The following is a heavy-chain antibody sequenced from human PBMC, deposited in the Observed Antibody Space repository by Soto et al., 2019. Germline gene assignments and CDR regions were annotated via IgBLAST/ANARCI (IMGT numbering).Heavy chain of an antibody. J-gene: IGHJ3*02. CDR1: GYTFTSYD. CDR3: ARGINYYGSGDDAFDI. V-gene: IGHV1-8*01. Sequence: QVQLVQSGAEVKKPGASVKVSCKASGYTFTSYDINWVRQATGQGLEWMGWMNPNSGNTGYAHKFQGRVTMTRNTSISTAYMELSSLRSEDTAMYYCARGINYYGSGDDAFDIWGQGTMVTVSS. D-gene: IGHD3-10*01. CDR2: MNPNSGNT.